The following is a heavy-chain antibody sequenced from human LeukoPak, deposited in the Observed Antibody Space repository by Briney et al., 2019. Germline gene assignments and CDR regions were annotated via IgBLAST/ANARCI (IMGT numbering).Heavy chain of an antibody. Sequence: SETLSLTCTVSGGSISSGGYYWNWIRQHPGKGLEWVGYIYYSGSTYYNPSLKSRVTISIYTSKNQFSLKLSSVTAADTAVYYCARFRKNYYDYSGSLAFDIWGQGTMVTVSS. D-gene: IGHD3-22*01. CDR3: ARFRKNYYDYSGSLAFDI. J-gene: IGHJ3*02. CDR1: GGSISSGGYY. CDR2: IYYSGST. V-gene: IGHV4-31*03.